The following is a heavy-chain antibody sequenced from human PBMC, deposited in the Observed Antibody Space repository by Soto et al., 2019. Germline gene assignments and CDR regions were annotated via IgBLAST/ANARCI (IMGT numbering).Heavy chain of an antibody. CDR2: VYYSGTT. CDR3: AREGSGYYSDFEY. Sequence: QVQLQESGPGLVKPSETLSLTCTASGGSINNYYWSWIRQPPGKGLEWIGNVYYSGTTDYNPSLRSRVTISGDTSKNQFSLNLTSVTAADTAVDYCAREGSGYYSDFEYWGQGTLVTVSS. V-gene: IGHV4-59*01. D-gene: IGHD3-3*01. J-gene: IGHJ4*02. CDR1: GGSINNYY.